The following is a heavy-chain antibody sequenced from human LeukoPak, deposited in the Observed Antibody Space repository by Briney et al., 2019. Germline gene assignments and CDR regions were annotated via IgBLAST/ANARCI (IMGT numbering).Heavy chain of an antibody. Sequence: GGSLRLSCAASGFTVSSNYMSWVRQAPGKGLEWVSVMSADSATTFYADSVKGRFTISRDNAKNTVFLQMSSLRAEDTALYYCARKSASGNYPLDYWGQGTLVTVSS. V-gene: IGHV3-53*01. CDR2: MSADSATT. D-gene: IGHD3-10*01. J-gene: IGHJ4*02. CDR1: GFTVSSNY. CDR3: ARKSASGNYPLDY.